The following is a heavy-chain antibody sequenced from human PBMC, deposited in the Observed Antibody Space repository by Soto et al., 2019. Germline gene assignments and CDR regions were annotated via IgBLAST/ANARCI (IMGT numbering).Heavy chain of an antibody. J-gene: IGHJ4*02. V-gene: IGHV3-74*03. CDR1: GFTLSAYW. CDR3: ATPRQWLVVDY. D-gene: IGHD6-19*01. CDR2: LSSDGFGT. Sequence: GGSLRLSCAASGFTLSAYWMHWVRQAPGRGLEWVSRLSSDGFGTAYADSVKGRFHISRDNARNTLYLQMNSLRAEDTAVYYCATPRQWLVVDYWGQGTLVTVSS.